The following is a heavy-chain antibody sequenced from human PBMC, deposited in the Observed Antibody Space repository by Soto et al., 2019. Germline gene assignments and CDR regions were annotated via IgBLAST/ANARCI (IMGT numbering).Heavy chain of an antibody. D-gene: IGHD2-21*02. J-gene: IGHJ5*02. Sequence: ASVKVSCKASGYTFTTYAIHWMRQAPGQRLEWMGRINAANGNTKFSQKFQGRVTITRDTSASTVYMELSGLTYEDTAVYYCARRVTPPGAGCFDPWGQGTLVTVSS. V-gene: IGHV1-3*01. CDR2: INAANGNT. CDR3: ARRVTPPGAGCFDP. CDR1: GYTFTTYA.